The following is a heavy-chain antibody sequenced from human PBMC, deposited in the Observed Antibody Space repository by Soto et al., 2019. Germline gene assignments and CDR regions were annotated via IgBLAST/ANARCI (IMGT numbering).Heavy chain of an antibody. D-gene: IGHD2-15*01. CDR3: AAGMDIVVVVAANY. CDR2: ISGSGGST. Sequence: EVQLLESGGGLVQPGGSLRLSCAASGFTFSSYAMSWVRQAPGKGLEWVSAISGSGGSTYYADSVKGRFTISRDNSKNTLYLQMNSLRAEDTAVYYCAAGMDIVVVVAANYWGQGTLVTVSS. J-gene: IGHJ4*02. V-gene: IGHV3-23*01. CDR1: GFTFSSYA.